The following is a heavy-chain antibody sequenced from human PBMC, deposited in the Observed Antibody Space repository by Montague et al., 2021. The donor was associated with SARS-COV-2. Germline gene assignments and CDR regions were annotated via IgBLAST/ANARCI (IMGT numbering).Heavy chain of an antibody. Sequence: SETLSLTCSVSGDSITYFYWSWIRQAPGKGLEWIGHIYSRGSTKYNPSLESRVTISAATSTNHFPLNLRPGSAADTAVYFCARRRQYTQGETFFDSWGQGTLVTVSS. CDR3: ARRRQYTQGETFFDS. D-gene: IGHD3-16*01. CDR2: IYSRGST. V-gene: IGHV4-59*08. CDR1: GDSITYFY. J-gene: IGHJ4*02.